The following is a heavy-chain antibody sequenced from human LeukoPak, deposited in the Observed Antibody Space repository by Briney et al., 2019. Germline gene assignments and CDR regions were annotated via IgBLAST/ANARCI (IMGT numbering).Heavy chain of an antibody. J-gene: IGHJ4*02. D-gene: IGHD1-26*01. V-gene: IGHV4-34*01. CDR3: ASSTVGATDY. Sequence: PSETLSLTCAVYGGSFSGYYWSWIRQPPGKGLEWIGEINHSGSTNYNPSLKSRVTISVDTSKNQFSLKLSSVTAADTAVYYYASSTVGATDYWGQGTLVTVSS. CDR1: GGSFSGYY. CDR2: INHSGST.